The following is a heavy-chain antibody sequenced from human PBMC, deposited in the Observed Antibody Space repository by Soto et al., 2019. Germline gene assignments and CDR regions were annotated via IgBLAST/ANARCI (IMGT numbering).Heavy chain of an antibody. D-gene: IGHD5-12*01. Sequence: EVQLLVSGGGSAQPGGSLRLSCEVSGFTLTNYAMSWVRQTPGKGLEWVSQISASGDRTYYADSVKGRFTISKDFSKNTLFRQMNSLRGEDSAVYYCEGSWTWGQGTMVTVSS. CDR3: EGSWT. V-gene: IGHV3-23*01. J-gene: IGHJ3*01. CDR1: GFTLTNYA. CDR2: ISASGDRT.